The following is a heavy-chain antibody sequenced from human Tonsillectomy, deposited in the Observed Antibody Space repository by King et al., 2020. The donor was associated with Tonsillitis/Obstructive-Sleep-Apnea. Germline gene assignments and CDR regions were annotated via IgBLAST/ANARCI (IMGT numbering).Heavy chain of an antibody. D-gene: IGHD4-17*01. CDR3: ASEIDLGDYGVAAPEYFYYHMDV. J-gene: IGHJ6*03. Sequence: VQLVESGGGVVQPGRSQRLSCAASGFTFSSYAMHWVRQAPGKGLEWLALISYDGSNKYYADSVKGRFTISRDDSKNTLYLQMNSLRAEDTAVYYCASEIDLGDYGVAAPEYFYYHMDVWGKGTTVTVSS. CDR2: ISYDGSNK. V-gene: IGHV3-30*01. CDR1: GFTFSSYA.